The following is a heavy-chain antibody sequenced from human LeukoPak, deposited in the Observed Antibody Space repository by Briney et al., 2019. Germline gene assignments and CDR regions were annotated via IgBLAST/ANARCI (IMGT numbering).Heavy chain of an antibody. Sequence: ASVKVSCKASGYTFGSHEINWVRQATGQGPEWMGWMNSNTGNTGYAQKFQGRVTMTRNTSITTAYMELSSLRSEDTAVYYCARRVGYYYYMDVWGKGTTVTVSS. J-gene: IGHJ6*03. CDR2: MNSNTGNT. CDR1: GYTFGSHE. CDR3: ARRVGYYYYMDV. V-gene: IGHV1-8*01.